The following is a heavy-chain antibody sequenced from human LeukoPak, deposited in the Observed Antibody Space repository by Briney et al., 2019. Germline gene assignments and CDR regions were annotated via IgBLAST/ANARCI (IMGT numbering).Heavy chain of an antibody. Sequence: ETLSLTCTXSGDSISSYYWSWIRQPPGKGLEWIGYIYYSGTTNYNPSLKSRVTITVDTYKNQISLKLSSVTAADTAVYYCARWAVAGFDYWGQGTLVTVSS. CDR2: IYYSGTT. D-gene: IGHD6-19*01. J-gene: IGHJ4*02. V-gene: IGHV4-59*08. CDR3: ARWAVAGFDY. CDR1: GDSISSYY.